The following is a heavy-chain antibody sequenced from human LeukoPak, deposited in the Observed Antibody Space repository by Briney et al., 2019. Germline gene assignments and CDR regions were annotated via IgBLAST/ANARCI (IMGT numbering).Heavy chain of an antibody. V-gene: IGHV1-18*01. CDR1: GYTFTSYG. J-gene: IGHJ4*02. CDR2: ISAYNGNT. CDR3: ARESYYYDSSGSPFDY. Sequence: ASVKVSCKASGYTFTSYGISWVRQAPGQGLEWMGWISAYNGNTNYAQKLQGRVTMTTDTSTSTAYMELRSLRSDDTAVYYCARESYYYDSSGSPFDYWGQGTLVTVSS. D-gene: IGHD3-22*01.